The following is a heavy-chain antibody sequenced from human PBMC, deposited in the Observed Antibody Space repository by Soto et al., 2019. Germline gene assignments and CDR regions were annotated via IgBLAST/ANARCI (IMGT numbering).Heavy chain of an antibody. D-gene: IGHD2-15*01. CDR3: ARWYCSGGSCYLPTLFDI. V-gene: IGHV4-59*01. CDR1: GGSISIYY. Sequence: SDTLSLTCTVSGGSISIYYWSWIRQPPGKGLEWIGYIYYSGSTNYNPSLKSRVTISVDTSKNQFSLKLSSVTAADTAVYYCARWYCSGGSCYLPTLFDIWGQGTMVTVSS. CDR2: IYYSGST. J-gene: IGHJ3*02.